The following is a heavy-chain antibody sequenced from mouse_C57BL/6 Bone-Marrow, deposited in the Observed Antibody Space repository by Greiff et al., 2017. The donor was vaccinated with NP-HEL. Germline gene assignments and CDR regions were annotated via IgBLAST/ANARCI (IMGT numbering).Heavy chain of an antibody. J-gene: IGHJ2*01. CDR1: GYTFTDYN. D-gene: IGHD1-1*01. Sequence: VQLQQSGPELVKPGASVKIPCKASGYTFTDYNMDWVKQSHGKSLEWIGDINPNNGGTIYNQKFKGKATLTVDKSSSTAYMELRSLTFEDTAVYYWARVCGSSYGLGGFFDYWGQGTTLTVSS. V-gene: IGHV1-18*01. CDR3: ARVCGSSYGLGGFFDY. CDR2: INPNNGGT.